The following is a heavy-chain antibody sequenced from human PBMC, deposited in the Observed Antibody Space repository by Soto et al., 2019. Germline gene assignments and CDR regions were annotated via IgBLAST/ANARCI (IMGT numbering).Heavy chain of an antibody. CDR1: GGSISSYY. CDR2: IYYTGST. V-gene: IGHV4-59*01. CDR3: ARVDSSGSYFDS. Sequence: SETLSLTCTVSGGSISSYYWSWIRQPPGKGLEWIAYIYYTGSTNYNPSLKSRVTLSADTSKNQISLKLSSVTAADTAMYYCARVDSSGSYFDSWGQGTLVTVSS. D-gene: IGHD3-22*01. J-gene: IGHJ4*02.